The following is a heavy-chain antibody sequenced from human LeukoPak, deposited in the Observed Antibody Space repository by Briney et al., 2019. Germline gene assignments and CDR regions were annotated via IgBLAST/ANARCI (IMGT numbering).Heavy chain of an antibody. J-gene: IGHJ1*01. V-gene: IGHV3-23*01. Sequence: GGSLRLSCAASGFTFSSYAMSWVRQAPGKGLEWVSAISGTGGSTYYADSVKGRFTISRDNSKNTLYLQMNSLRAEDTAVYYCAKGAVWHSYGDGGDWGQGTLVTVSS. CDR3: AKGAVWHSYGDGGD. D-gene: IGHD4-17*01. CDR1: GFTFSSYA. CDR2: ISGTGGST.